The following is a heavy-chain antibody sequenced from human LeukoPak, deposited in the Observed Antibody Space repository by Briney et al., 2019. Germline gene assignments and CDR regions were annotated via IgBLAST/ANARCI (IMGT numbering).Heavy chain of an antibody. Sequence: GGSLRLSCAASGFTFSSYLMHWVRQAPGKGLVWVSHINSDESSTSYADSVKGRFTISRDNAKNTLYLQMNSLRAEDTAVYYCAKVRGYCSSTSCYGAFDIWGQGTMVTVSS. CDR3: AKVRGYCSSTSCYGAFDI. D-gene: IGHD2-2*03. V-gene: IGHV3-74*01. J-gene: IGHJ3*02. CDR2: INSDESST. CDR1: GFTFSSYL.